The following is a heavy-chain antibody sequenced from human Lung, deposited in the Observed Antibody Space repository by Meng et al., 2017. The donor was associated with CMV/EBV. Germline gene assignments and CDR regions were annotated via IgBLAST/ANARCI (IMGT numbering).Heavy chain of an antibody. CDR3: ARGNGWRFDY. V-gene: IGHV7-4-1*01. CDR1: GHTFTSSS. J-gene: IGHJ4*02. D-gene: IGHD6-19*01. Sequence: QVLLAPSVSGFKKPGDSVNVSCQAAGHTFTSSSMNWERHAPGQGLEWMGWININTGNPTYAQGFTGRFVFSLDTSVSTAYLQIDSLKADDTAVYYCARGNGWRFDYWGQGTLVTVSS. CDR2: ININTGNP.